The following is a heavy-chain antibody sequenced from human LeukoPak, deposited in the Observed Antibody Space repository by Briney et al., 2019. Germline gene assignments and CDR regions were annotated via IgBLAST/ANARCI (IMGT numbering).Heavy chain of an antibody. Sequence: PGGSLRLSCVASGSSFSNYAINWVRQVPGKGLEWVSAISGSGGTIFYADSVKGRFAISRDNSKNTLYLQMTSLRAEDTAVYYCAKTYVDTTFFDSWGQGTRVTVSS. V-gene: IGHV3-23*01. CDR3: AKTYVDTTFFDS. D-gene: IGHD5-18*01. J-gene: IGHJ4*02. CDR1: GSSFSNYA. CDR2: ISGSGGTI.